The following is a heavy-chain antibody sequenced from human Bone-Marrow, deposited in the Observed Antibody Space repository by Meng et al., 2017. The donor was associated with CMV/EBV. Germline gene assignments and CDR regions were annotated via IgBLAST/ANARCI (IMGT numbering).Heavy chain of an antibody. CDR2: INPNSGGT. Sequence: ASVKVSCKASGYTFIAYYMHWVRQAPGQGLEWMGWINPNSGGTNYAQKFQGRVTMTRDTSISTAYMELSRLRSDDTAVYYCARGRITIFGVVIIPYFDYWGQGTLVTVSS. CDR3: ARGRITIFGVVIIPYFDY. J-gene: IGHJ4*02. D-gene: IGHD3-3*01. CDR1: GYTFIAYY. V-gene: IGHV1-2*02.